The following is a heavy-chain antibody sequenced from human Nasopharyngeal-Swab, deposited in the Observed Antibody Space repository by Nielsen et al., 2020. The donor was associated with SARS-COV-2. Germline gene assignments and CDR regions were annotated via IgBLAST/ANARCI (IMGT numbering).Heavy chain of an antibody. Sequence: WIRQPPGKGLEWVSVIYRGGSTYYADSVKGRFTISRDNSKKTLYLQMNSLRAEDTAVYYCARDGSYSSGYFDYWGRGTLVTVSS. CDR3: ARDGSYSSGYFDY. V-gene: IGHV3-53*01. CDR2: IYRGGST. J-gene: IGHJ4*02. D-gene: IGHD6-19*01.